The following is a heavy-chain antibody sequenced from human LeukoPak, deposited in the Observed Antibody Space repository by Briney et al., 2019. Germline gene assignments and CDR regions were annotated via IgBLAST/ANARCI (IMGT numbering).Heavy chain of an antibody. Sequence: PGGSLRLSCAASGFTFSSYEMNWVRQAPGKGLEWVSYISSSGSTIYYADSVKGRFTISRDNAKNSLYLQMNSLRAEDTAVYYCARDRHSSPSVGGDWGQGTLVTVSS. CDR1: GFTFSSYE. V-gene: IGHV3-48*03. D-gene: IGHD6-6*01. CDR2: ISSSGSTI. CDR3: ARDRHSSPSVGGD. J-gene: IGHJ4*02.